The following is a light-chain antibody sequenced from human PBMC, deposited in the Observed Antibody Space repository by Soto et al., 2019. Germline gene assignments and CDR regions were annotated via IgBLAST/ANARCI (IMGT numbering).Light chain of an antibody. V-gene: IGLV2-14*01. J-gene: IGLJ1*01. CDR2: EVT. Sequence: QSVLTQPASVSGSPGQSITISCTGTSSDVGGYNYVSWYHQHPGKAPKLLIYEVTNRPSGVSNRFSASKSGNTASLTILGLQAEDEADYYCSSYTSSSTLVFGTGTKVTVL. CDR1: SSDVGGYNY. CDR3: SSYTSSSTLV.